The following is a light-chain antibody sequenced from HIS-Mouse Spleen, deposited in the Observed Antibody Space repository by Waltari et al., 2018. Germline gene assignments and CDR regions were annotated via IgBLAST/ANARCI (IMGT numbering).Light chain of an antibody. J-gene: IGLJ3*02. Sequence: SYELTQPPSVSVSPGQPAWITCPGDALPNKYASLYQPKSGPAPVLVIYEDSKRPSGIPERFSGSSSGTMATLTISGAQVEDEADYYCYSTDSSGNHWVFGGGTKLTVL. CDR1: ALPNKY. CDR2: EDS. CDR3: YSTDSSGNHWV. V-gene: IGLV3-10*01.